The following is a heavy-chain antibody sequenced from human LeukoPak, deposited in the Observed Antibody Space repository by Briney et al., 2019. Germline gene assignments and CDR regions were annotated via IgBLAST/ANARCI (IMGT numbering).Heavy chain of an antibody. CDR2: RNPNSGNT. CDR3: ARGAGGRARNWFDP. V-gene: IGHV1-8*03. CDR1: GYTFTSYD. D-gene: IGHD1-14*01. Sequence: GASVKVSCKASGYTFTSYDINWVRQATGQGLEWMGWRNPNSGNTGYAQKFQGRGTITRNTSISTAYLELSSLRSEDTAVYYCARGAGGRARNWFDPWGQGTLVTVSS. J-gene: IGHJ5*02.